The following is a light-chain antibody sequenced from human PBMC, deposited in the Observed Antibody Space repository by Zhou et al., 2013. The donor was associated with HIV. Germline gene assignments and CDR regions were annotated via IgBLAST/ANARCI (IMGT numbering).Light chain of an antibody. CDR1: QSVGSSY. Sequence: EIVLTQSPGTLSLSPGERATLSCRASQSVGSSYLAWYQQKPGQAPRLVIYGASSRATDIPDRFSGTGSGTDFTLTINRLEPADSAVYYCQQSGTSSPVTFGQGHDWX. CDR2: GAS. CDR3: QQSGTSSPVT. V-gene: IGKV3-20*01. J-gene: IGKJ5*01.